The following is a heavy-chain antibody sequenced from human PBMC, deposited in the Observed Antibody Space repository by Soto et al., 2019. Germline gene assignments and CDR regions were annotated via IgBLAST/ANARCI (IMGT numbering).Heavy chain of an antibody. J-gene: IGHJ4*02. V-gene: IGHV3-30*18. Sequence: GGSLRLSCAASGFTFSSYGMHWVRQAPGKGLEWVAVISYDGNNKYYAESVKGRFTISRDNSKSTLYLQMNSLRAEDTAVYYCAKDKEWLFKHFDYWGQGTQVTVSS. D-gene: IGHD3-3*01. CDR3: AKDKEWLFKHFDY. CDR2: ISYDGNNK. CDR1: GFTFSSYG.